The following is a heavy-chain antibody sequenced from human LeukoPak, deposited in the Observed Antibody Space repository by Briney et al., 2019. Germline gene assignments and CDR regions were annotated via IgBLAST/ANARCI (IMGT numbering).Heavy chain of an antibody. Sequence: GAPVKVSCKASGYTFTGYYMHWVRQAPGQGLEWMGWINPNSGGTNYAQKFQSWVTMTRDTSISTAYMELSRLRSDDTAVYYCARDYYYDSSGYSYGMDVWGQGTTVTVSS. V-gene: IGHV1-2*04. J-gene: IGHJ6*02. CDR1: GYTFTGYY. D-gene: IGHD3-22*01. CDR3: ARDYYYDSSGYSYGMDV. CDR2: INPNSGGT.